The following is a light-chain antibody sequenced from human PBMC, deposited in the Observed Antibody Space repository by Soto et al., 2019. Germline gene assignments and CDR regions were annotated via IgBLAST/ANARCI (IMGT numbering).Light chain of an antibody. CDR3: QQYGISPRT. J-gene: IGKJ1*01. CDR1: QSVSSNY. V-gene: IGKV3-20*01. Sequence: EIVLTQSPGTLSLSPGERANISCRASQSVSSNYLAWYQQKPGQAPSLLIYGASSRATGIPDRFSGSGSGTDFTLTISRLEPEDFAVYYCQQYGISPRTFGQGTKVEIK. CDR2: GAS.